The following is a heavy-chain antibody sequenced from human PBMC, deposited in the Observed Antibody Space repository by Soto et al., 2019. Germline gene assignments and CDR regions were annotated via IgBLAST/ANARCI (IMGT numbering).Heavy chain of an antibody. V-gene: IGHV4-31*03. J-gene: IGHJ4*01. D-gene: IGHD5-12*01. CDR3: ARDQISGYDSGGSGY. CDR2: IYYSGST. CDR1: GGSISSGGYS. Sequence: SETLSLTCTVSGGSISSGGYSWNWICQHPGKGLEWIGYIYYSGSTYYNPSLKSRVTISLDTSKSQFSLKLSSVTAADTAVYYCARDQISGYDSGGSGYWGQGTLVTVSS.